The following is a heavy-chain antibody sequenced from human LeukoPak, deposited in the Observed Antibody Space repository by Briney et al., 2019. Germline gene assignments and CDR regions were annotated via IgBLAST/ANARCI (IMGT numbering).Heavy chain of an antibody. V-gene: IGHV1-69*13. D-gene: IGHD3-22*01. J-gene: IGHJ5*02. CDR2: IIPIFGTA. CDR1: GGTFSSYA. Sequence: SVKVSCKASGGTFSSYAISWVRQAPGQGLEWMGGIIPIFGTANYAQKFQGRVTITADESTSTAYMELGSLRSEDTAVYYCARWYYYETSGLYYGSFDNWGQGTLVTVSS. CDR3: ARWYYYETSGLYYGSFDN.